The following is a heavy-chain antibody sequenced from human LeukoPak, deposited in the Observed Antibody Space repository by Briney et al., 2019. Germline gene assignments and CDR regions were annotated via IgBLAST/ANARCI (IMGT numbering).Heavy chain of an antibody. V-gene: IGHV4-34*01. CDR2: INHSGST. J-gene: IGHJ4*02. Sequence: PSETLSLTCAVYGGSFSGYYWSWIRQPPGKGLEWIGEINHSGSTNYNPSLKSRVTISVDTSKNQFSLKLSSVTAADTAVYYCARGRRGSGRVSPGYYFDYWGQGTLVTVSS. CDR1: GGSFSGYY. CDR3: ARGRRGSGRVSPGYYFDY. D-gene: IGHD6-19*01.